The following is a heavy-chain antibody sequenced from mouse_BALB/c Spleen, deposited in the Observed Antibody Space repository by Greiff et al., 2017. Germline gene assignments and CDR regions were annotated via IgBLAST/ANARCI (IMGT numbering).Heavy chain of an antibody. D-gene: IGHD1-1*01. CDR1: GFSLTSYG. CDR2: IWAGGST. CDR3: ASPLYGSAMDY. V-gene: IGHV2-9*02. J-gene: IGHJ4*01. Sequence: VQGVESGPGLVAPSQSLSITCTVSGFSLTSYGVHWVRQPPGKGLEWLGVIWAGGSTNYNSALMSRLSISKDNSKSQVFLKMNSLQTDDTAMYYCASPLYGSAMDYWGQGTSVTVSS.